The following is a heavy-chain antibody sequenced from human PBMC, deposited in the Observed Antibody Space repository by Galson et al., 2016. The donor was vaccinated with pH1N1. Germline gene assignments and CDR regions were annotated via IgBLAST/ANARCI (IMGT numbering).Heavy chain of an antibody. V-gene: IGHV3-33*08. D-gene: IGHD3-10*01. CDR3: ARDQFGETTDAFDIWGLSFGI. CDR2: IRSDGSNK. J-gene: IGHJ3*02. Sequence: SLRLSCAASGFMFSNYGMHWVRQAPVKGLEWVAVIRSDGSNKYYADSVRGRFTISRDNSKNTLYLQMNSLRAEDTAVYYCARDQFGETTDAFDIWGLSFGIWGQGTMVTVSS. CDR1: GFMFSNYG.